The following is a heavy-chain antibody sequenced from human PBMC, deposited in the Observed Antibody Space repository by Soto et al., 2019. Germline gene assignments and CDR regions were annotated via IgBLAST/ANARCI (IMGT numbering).Heavy chain of an antibody. J-gene: IGHJ4*02. CDR2: IRPDGIKQ. CDR3: ADHTDLDY. Sequence: GGSLRLSGVASGFSFRDRWMSWVRQAPGKGLEWVASIRPDGIKQFYVDSMKGRFTISRDNAKKSLFLQMKSLRAEDAAVYYWADHTDLDYWVQGTLVTVSS. CDR1: GFSFRDRW. V-gene: IGHV3-7*01. D-gene: IGHD5-18*01.